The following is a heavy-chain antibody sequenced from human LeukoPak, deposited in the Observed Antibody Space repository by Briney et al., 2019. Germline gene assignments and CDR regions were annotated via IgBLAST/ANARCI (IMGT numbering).Heavy chain of an antibody. D-gene: IGHD3-22*01. Sequence: QPGGSLRLSCAASGFTFDDYAMHWVRQAPGKGLEWVSLISWDGGSTYYADSVKGRFTISRDSSKNSLYLQMNSLRAEDTALYYCAKALYYYDSSGQFDYWGQGTLVTVSS. CDR2: ISWDGGST. CDR1: GFTFDDYA. V-gene: IGHV3-43D*03. CDR3: AKALYYYDSSGQFDY. J-gene: IGHJ4*02.